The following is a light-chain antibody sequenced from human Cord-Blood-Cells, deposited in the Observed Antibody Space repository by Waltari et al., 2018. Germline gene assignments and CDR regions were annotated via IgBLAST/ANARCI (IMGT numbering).Light chain of an antibody. Sequence: DIVMTQSPDSLAVSLGERATINCKSSQSVLYSSNNKNDLAWYQQKPGQPPKMLIYWASTRESGVPDRFCGSGSGTDFTLTISSLQAEDVAVYYCQQYYSTPWTFGQGTKVEIK. J-gene: IGKJ1*01. CDR2: WAS. CDR3: QQYYSTPWT. V-gene: IGKV4-1*01. CDR1: QSVLYSSNNKND.